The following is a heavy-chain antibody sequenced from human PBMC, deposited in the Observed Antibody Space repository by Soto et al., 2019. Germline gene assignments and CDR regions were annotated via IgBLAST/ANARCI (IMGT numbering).Heavy chain of an antibody. CDR3: AGTYYYDSSGYYRFDY. J-gene: IGHJ4*02. CDR2: VYYSASTNYKPSL. CDR1: GGPISSYY. Sequence: PSETLSLTCTVSGGPISSYYWSWIRQPPGKGLEWIGYVYYSASTNYKPSLNYNPSLKSRVTISLDTSKNQFSLKLSSVTAADTAVYYCAGTYYYDSSGYYRFDYWGQGTLVTVSS. D-gene: IGHD3-22*01. V-gene: IGHV4-59*12.